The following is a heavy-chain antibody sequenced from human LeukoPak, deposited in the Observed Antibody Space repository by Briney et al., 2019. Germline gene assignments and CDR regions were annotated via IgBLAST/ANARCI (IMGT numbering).Heavy chain of an antibody. Sequence: SQTLSLTCAISGDSVSSNSATWNWIRQSPSRGLEWLGRTYYRSKLHNDYAVSVKSRLTFTPDTSKKQFSLQLNSVITEDTAVYYCVRVIATTGYFDYWGQGTQVTVSS. CDR2: TYYRSKLHN. J-gene: IGHJ4*02. D-gene: IGHD6-13*01. CDR1: GDSVSSNSAT. CDR3: VRVIATTGYFDY. V-gene: IGHV6-1*01.